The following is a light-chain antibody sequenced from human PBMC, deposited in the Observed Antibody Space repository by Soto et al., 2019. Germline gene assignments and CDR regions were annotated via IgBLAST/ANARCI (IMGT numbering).Light chain of an antibody. V-gene: IGKV1-5*01. CDR1: QSISSW. CDR2: DAS. Sequence: DIQMTQSPSTLSASVGDRVTITCRASQSISSWLAWYQQKSGKAPKLLIYDASSLEGGVPSRFSGSGSGTEFTLTITSLQLDDFATYYCQQYNSYSWTFGQGTKV. CDR3: QQYNSYSWT. J-gene: IGKJ1*01.